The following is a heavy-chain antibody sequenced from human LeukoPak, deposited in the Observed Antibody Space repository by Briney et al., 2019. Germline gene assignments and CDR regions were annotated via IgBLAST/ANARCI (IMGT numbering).Heavy chain of an antibody. D-gene: IGHD1-1*01. V-gene: IGHV4-34*01. Sequence: PSETLSLTCAVYGGSFSGYYWSWIRQPPGKGLEWIGEINHSGSTNYNPSLKSRVTISVDTSKNQFSLKLSSVTAADTAVYYCARIKGTAIDYWGQGTLVPVSS. J-gene: IGHJ4*02. CDR1: GGSFSGYY. CDR2: INHSGST. CDR3: ARIKGTAIDY.